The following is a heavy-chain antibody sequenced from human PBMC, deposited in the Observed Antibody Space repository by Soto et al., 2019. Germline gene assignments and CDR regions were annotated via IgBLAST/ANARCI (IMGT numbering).Heavy chain of an antibody. Sequence: ASVKVSCKASGYTFTSYGISLVRQAPGQGLEWMGWISAYNGNTNYAQKLQGRVTMTTDTSTSTAYMELRSLRSDDTAVYYCARDLRWLVRWPSEYWGQRTLVTVSS. V-gene: IGHV1-18*01. CDR1: GYTFTSYG. CDR2: ISAYNGNT. D-gene: IGHD6-19*01. J-gene: IGHJ4*02. CDR3: ARDLRWLVRWPSEY.